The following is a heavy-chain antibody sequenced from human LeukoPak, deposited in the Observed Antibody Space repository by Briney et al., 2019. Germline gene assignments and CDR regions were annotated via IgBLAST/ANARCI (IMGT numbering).Heavy chain of an antibody. D-gene: IGHD2-21*02. CDR3: ARHAIGTYCGGDCYSGFDY. J-gene: IGHJ4*02. CDR2: INHSGST. V-gene: IGHV4-34*01. Sequence: SETLSFTCTVSGGYTGSHYWSWIRQPPGKGLEWIGEINHSGSTNYNPSLKSRVTISVDTSKNQFSLKLSSVTAADTAVYYCARHAIGTYCGGDCYSGFDYWGQGTLVTVSS. CDR1: GGYTGSHY.